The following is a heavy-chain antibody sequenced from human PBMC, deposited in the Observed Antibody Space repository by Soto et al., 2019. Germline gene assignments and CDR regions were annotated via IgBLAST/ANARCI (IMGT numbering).Heavy chain of an antibody. J-gene: IGHJ5*02. CDR2: IYYSGST. Sequence: SETLSLTCTVSGGSISRSSYYWGWIRQPPGKGLEWIGYIYYSGSTNYNPSLKSRVTISVDTSKNQFSLKLTSVTAADTAIYYCARARQYYDCELNPWGQGTLVTVSS. CDR3: ARARQYYDCELNP. D-gene: IGHD3-9*01. V-gene: IGHV4-61*05. CDR1: GGSISRSSYY.